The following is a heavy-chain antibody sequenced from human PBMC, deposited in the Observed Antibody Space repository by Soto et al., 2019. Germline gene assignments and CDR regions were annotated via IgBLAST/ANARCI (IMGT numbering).Heavy chain of an antibody. CDR3: AKDRSGWYYFDY. J-gene: IGHJ4*02. Sequence: EVQLLESGGGLVQPGGSLRLSCAASGFTFSSHVMSWVRQAPGKGLEWVSGISVIGDSTYFADSVKGRFTISRDNSKNTLYLQMNSLRAEDTAIYHCAKDRSGWYYFDYLGQGTLVTVTS. CDR2: ISVIGDST. CDR1: GFTFSSHV. V-gene: IGHV3-23*01. D-gene: IGHD6-13*01.